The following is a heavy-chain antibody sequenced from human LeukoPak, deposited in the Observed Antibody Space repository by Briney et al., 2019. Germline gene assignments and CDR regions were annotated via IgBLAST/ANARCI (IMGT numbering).Heavy chain of an antibody. CDR2: ISSSSSTI. V-gene: IGHV3-48*01. D-gene: IGHD6-13*01. Sequence: GGSLRLSCAASGFTFSSYSMNWVRQAPGKGLEWVSYISSSSSTIYYADSVKGRFTISRDNAKNSLYLQMNSLRAEDTAVYYCARVSIAAAPYYFDYWGQGPWSPSPQ. CDR3: ARVSIAAAPYYFDY. CDR1: GFTFSSYS. J-gene: IGHJ4*02.